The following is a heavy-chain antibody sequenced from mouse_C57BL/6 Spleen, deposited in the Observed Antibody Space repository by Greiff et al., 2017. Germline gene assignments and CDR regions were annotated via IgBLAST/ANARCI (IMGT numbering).Heavy chain of an antibody. V-gene: IGHV5-16*01. J-gene: IGHJ1*03. Sequence: EVQLVESEGGLVQPGSSMKLSCTASGFTFSDYYMAWVRQVPEKGLEWVANINYDGSSTYYLDSLKSRFIISRDNAKNILYLQMSSLKSEDTATYYCARVLIYYYGSSYWYFDVWGTGTTVTVSS. D-gene: IGHD1-1*01. CDR2: INYDGSST. CDR1: GFTFSDYY. CDR3: ARVLIYYYGSSYWYFDV.